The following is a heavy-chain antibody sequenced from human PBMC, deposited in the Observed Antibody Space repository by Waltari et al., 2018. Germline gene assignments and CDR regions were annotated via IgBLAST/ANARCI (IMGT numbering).Heavy chain of an antibody. V-gene: IGHV4-4*07. CDR2: IYTSGST. CDR3: ARSDDFWSGTRYYYMDV. J-gene: IGHJ6*03. Sequence: QVQLQESGPGLVKPSETLSLTCTVSGGYISSYYLSWIRQPAGKGLEWIGRIYTSGSTNYNPSLKSRVTMSVDTSKNQFSLKLSSVTAADTAVYYCARSDDFWSGTRYYYMDVWGKGTTVTVSS. CDR1: GGYISSYY. D-gene: IGHD3-3*01.